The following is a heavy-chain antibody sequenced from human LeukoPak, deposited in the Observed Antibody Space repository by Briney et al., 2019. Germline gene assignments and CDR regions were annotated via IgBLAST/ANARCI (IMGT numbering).Heavy chain of an antibody. V-gene: IGHV3-21*01. D-gene: IGHD3-22*01. J-gene: IGHJ4*02. CDR3: ARDLENYYDSMGFGY. CDR2: ISSSSSSYI. CDR1: GFTFSNYS. Sequence: GGSLRLSCAASGFTFSNYSMNWVRQAPGKGLEWVSSISSSSSSYIYYADSVKGRFTISRDNAKNSLYLQMNSLRAEDTAVYYCARDLENYYDSMGFGYWGQGTLVTVSS.